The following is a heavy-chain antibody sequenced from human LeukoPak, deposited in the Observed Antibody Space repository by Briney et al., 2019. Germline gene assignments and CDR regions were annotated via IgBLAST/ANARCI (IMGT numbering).Heavy chain of an antibody. V-gene: IGHV1-69*04. CDR2: IIPILGIA. CDR3: ARGPNYYGSGRRQYYYYGMDV. D-gene: IGHD3-10*01. J-gene: IGHJ6*02. Sequence: SVKVSCKASGGTFSSYAISWVRQAPGQGLERMGRIIPILGIANYAQKFQGRVTITADKSTSTAYMELSSLRSEDTAVYYCARGPNYYGSGRRQYYYYGMDVWGQGTTVTVSS. CDR1: GGTFSSYA.